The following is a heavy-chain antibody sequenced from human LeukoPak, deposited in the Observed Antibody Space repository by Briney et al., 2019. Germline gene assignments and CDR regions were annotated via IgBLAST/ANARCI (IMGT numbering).Heavy chain of an antibody. Sequence: ASVKVSCKASGYTFTAYYIHWVRQAPGQGLEWMGWINPNSGGTNYAQKFQGRVTMTRDTSISTAYMELSRLRSDDTAVYYCARVHCSSTSCYRRTFDYWGQGTLVTVSS. J-gene: IGHJ4*02. V-gene: IGHV1-2*02. CDR2: INPNSGGT. CDR3: ARVHCSSTSCYRRTFDY. D-gene: IGHD2-2*02. CDR1: GYTFTAYY.